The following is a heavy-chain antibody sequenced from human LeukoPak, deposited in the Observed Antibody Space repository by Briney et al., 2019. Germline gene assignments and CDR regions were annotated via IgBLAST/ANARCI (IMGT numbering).Heavy chain of an antibody. CDR1: GFTFSSYG. D-gene: IGHD3-3*01. V-gene: IGHV3-33*01. J-gene: IGHJ4*02. Sequence: GGSLRLSCVASGFTFSSYGMHWVRQAPGKGLEWVAVIWYDGSNKYYADSVKGRFTISRDNSKNTLYLQMNSLRAEDTAVYYCASPLRDYDFWSGYSNWGQGTLVTVSS. CDR3: ASPLRDYDFWSGYSN. CDR2: IWYDGSNK.